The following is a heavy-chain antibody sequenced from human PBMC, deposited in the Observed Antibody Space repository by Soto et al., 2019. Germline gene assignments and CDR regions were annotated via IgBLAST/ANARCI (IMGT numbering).Heavy chain of an antibody. CDR1: GGSIRSYY. CDR2: IFYSGST. CDR3: ARGAADTAMVDS. D-gene: IGHD5-18*01. Sequence: SETLSLTCTVSGGSIRSYYWTWIRQPPGKGLEWLGYIFYSGSTFYNPSLKSRVTISIHTSKSQFSLQLTPVTAADAAVHYCARGAADTAMVDSWGQGTLVTVSS. J-gene: IGHJ4*02. V-gene: IGHV4-59*01.